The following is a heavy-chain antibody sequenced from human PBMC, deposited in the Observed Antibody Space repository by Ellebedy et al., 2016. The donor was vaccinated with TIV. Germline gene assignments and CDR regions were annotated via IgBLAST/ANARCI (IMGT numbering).Heavy chain of an antibody. CDR2: IFYSGST. V-gene: IGHV4-39*06. J-gene: IGHJ4*02. CDR1: GGSISSSSYY. CDR3: ARELSGPDHFDY. Sequence: MPGGPLRLSCTVSGGSISSSSYYWGWIRQPPGKGLEWIGSIFYSGSTKYNPSLKSRVTISVDRSKNQFALKLNSVTAADTAMYYCARELSGPDHFDYWGQGTLVTVSS. D-gene: IGHD6-19*01.